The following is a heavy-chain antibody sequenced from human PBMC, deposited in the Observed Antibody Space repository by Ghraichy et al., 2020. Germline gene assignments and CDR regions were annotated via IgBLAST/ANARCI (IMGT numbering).Heavy chain of an antibody. CDR1: GYSFTGYY. V-gene: IGHV1-2*02. D-gene: IGHD6-19*01. CDR2: SNPNSGGT. CDR3: ARDLRIAVAASGY. Sequence: ASVKVSCKASGYSFTGYYIHWVRQAPGQGLEWMGWSNPNSGGTNYAQKFQDRVTMTRDTSMSTAYMELSRLRSADTAIYYCARDLRIAVAASGYWGQGTLVTVSS. J-gene: IGHJ4*02.